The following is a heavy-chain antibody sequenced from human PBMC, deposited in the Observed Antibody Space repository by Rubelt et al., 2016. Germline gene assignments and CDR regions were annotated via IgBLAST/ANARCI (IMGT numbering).Heavy chain of an antibody. CDR1: GFTFSSYA. CDR3: ARVRRGIVLLYFDY. CDR2: ISYDGSNK. D-gene: IGHD3-16*01. Sequence: GGSLRLSCAASGFTFSSYAMHWVRQAPGKGLEWVAVISYDGSNKYYADSVKGRFTISRDNSKNTLYLQMNSLRAEDTAVYYCARVRRGIVLLYFDYWGQGTLVTVSS. V-gene: IGHV3-30*04. J-gene: IGHJ4*02.